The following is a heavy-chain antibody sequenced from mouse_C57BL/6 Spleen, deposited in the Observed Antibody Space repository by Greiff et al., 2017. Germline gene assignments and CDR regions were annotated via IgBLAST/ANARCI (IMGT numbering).Heavy chain of an antibody. V-gene: IGHV1-76*01. CDR2: IYPGSGNT. D-gene: IGHD2-4*01. Sequence: QVQLQQSGAELVRPGASVKLSCKASGYTFTDYYINWVKQRPGQGLEWIARIYPGSGNTYYNEKFKGKATLTAEKSSSTAYMQLSSLTSEDSAVYFCARLDDYGTVFAYWGQGTLVTVSA. CDR1: GYTFTDYY. CDR3: ARLDDYGTVFAY. J-gene: IGHJ3*01.